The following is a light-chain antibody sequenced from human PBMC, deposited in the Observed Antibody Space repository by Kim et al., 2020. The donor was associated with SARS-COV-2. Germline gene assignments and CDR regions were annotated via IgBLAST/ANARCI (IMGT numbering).Light chain of an antibody. Sequence: DIQMTQSPSSLSASVGDRVTITCQASQAISNYLIWYQQRPGKAPNLLIYDASNLQTGVSSRFSGSGSGTHFTLTIRRLQPEDFATYYCQQYEDLPLTFGGGTKLEIK. CDR1: QAISNY. V-gene: IGKV1-33*01. J-gene: IGKJ4*01. CDR3: QQYEDLPLT. CDR2: DAS.